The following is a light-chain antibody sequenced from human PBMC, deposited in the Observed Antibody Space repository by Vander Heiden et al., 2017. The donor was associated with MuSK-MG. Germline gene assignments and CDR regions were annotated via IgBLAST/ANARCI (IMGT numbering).Light chain of an antibody. J-gene: IGLJ2*01. CDR2: KND. V-gene: IGLV1-44*01. Sequence: QSVLTQPPSASGTPGQRVTIPCSGSKSNIGSNTVNWYQQLPGTAPKVLIYKNDPRPSGVPDRISGSKSGTSASLGISGLQSEDEADYYCAAWDDSLNGVLFGGGTKLTVL. CDR3: AAWDDSLNGVL. CDR1: KSNIGSNT.